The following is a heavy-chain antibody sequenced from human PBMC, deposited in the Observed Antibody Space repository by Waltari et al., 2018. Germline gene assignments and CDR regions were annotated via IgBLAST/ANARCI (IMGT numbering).Heavy chain of an antibody. CDR3: ARGTHGFDP. CDR1: GGPISSGDYY. J-gene: IGHJ5*02. Sequence: QVQLQESGPGLVEPSQTLSLTCTVFGGPISSGDYYWGWIRQPPGKGLEWIGFIYHNGNTHYNPSLKSRITMSVDTSKNQFSLNLNSVNAADTAVYYCARGTHGFDPWGQGTLVTVSS. V-gene: IGHV4-30-4*08. CDR2: IYHNGNT.